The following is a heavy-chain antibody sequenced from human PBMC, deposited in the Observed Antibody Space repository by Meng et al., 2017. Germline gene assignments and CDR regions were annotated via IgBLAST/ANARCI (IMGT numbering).Heavy chain of an antibody. CDR2: TYYRSKWYN. D-gene: IGHD6-13*01. CDR3: ARDTPGSLIAASTWAYYYYCGMDV. CDR1: GDSFSSNSAA. V-gene: IGHV6-1*01. J-gene: IGHJ6*02. Sequence: SDTLSLTCAILGDSFSSNSAAWNSIRQSPSRGLEWPGRTYYRSKWYNDYAVSVESRITINPDTSKNQISLKLNSVTPEDTAVYYCARDTPGSLIAASTWAYYYYCGMDVWGRGTTVTVSS.